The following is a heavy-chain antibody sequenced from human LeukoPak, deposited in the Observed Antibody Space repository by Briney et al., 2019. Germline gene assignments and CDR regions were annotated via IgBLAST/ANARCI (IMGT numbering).Heavy chain of an antibody. V-gene: IGHV1-69*05. CDR3: GRKAGDCGGGICYSIDY. J-gene: IGHJ4*02. Sequence: ASVKVSCKAFGGSLSSEAISWARQAPGQGLEWMGGIIPIFGTANYAQNFQGRVTITTDESTSAAYMEVSSLRSEDTAVYYCGRKAGDCGGGICYSIDYWGQGTLVTVSS. D-gene: IGHD2-15*01. CDR1: GGSLSSEA. CDR2: IIPIFGTA.